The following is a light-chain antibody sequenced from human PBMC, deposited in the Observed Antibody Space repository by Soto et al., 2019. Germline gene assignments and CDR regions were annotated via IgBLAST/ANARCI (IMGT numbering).Light chain of an antibody. CDR2: DAS. V-gene: IGKV3-11*01. CDR1: QSVSSY. CDR3: QQREA. Sequence: EIVLTXSPATLSXXPGEXATLSCRASQSVSSYLAWYQQKPGQAPRLLIYDASNRATGIPARFSGSGSGTDFTLTISSLEPEAFAVYYCQQREAFGPGT. J-gene: IGKJ3*01.